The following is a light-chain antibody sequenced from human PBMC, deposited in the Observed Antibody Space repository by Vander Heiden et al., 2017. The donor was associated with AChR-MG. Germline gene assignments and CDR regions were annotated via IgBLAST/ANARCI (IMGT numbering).Light chain of an antibody. J-gene: IGKJ3*01. CDR2: DAS. Sequence: DIQMTQSPSTLSASVGDRVTITCRASQSISNWLAWYQQKPGKAPKLLIYDASSLESGVPSRFSGSGSGTEFTLTSSSLQPDDFATYYCQQDNSYLTFGHGTKVDIK. CDR3: QQDNSYLT. CDR1: QSISNW. V-gene: IGKV1-5*01.